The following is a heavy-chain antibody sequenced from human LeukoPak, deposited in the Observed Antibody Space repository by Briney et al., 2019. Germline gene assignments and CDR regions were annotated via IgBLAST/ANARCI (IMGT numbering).Heavy chain of an antibody. V-gene: IGHV3-33*01. CDR1: GFTFSSYG. Sequence: GGSLRLSCAASGFTFSSYGMHWVRRAPGKGLEWVAVIWYDGSNKYYADSVKGRFTISRDNSKNTLYLQMNSLRADDTAVYYCARHLHYYGSGNYYYYFYAMDVWGQGTTVTVSS. D-gene: IGHD3-10*01. CDR3: ARHLHYYGSGNYYYYFYAMDV. CDR2: IWYDGSNK. J-gene: IGHJ6*02.